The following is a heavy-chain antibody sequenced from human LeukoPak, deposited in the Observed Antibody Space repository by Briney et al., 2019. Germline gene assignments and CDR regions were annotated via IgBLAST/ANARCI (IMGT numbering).Heavy chain of an antibody. J-gene: IGHJ4*02. CDR1: GFTFSSYG. CDR3: ARVPGEMGATLAYLDY. Sequence: GGSLRLSCAASGFTFSSYGMSWVRQAPGKGLEWVSAISGSGGSKYYADSVKGRFTISRDNAKNLVYLEMNSLRAEDTAVYYCARVPGEMGATLAYLDYWGQGTLVFVSS. CDR2: ISGSGGSK. D-gene: IGHD1-26*01. V-gene: IGHV3-23*01.